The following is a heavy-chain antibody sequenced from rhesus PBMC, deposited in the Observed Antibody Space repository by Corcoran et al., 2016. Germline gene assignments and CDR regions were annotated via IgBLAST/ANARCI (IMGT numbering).Heavy chain of an antibody. CDR3: TRGREGSW. Sequence: QVQLVQSGAEVKKPGASVKLSCKASGYTFTRYYINWVRPAPGQVIEWMGWINPSNGNTGYAQKFQGRVTMTRDTSMSTAYMELSSLRSEDMAVYYCTRGREGSWWGQGVLVTVSS. D-gene: IGHD6-25*01. V-gene: IGHV1S9*01. CDR1: GYTFTRYY. CDR2: INPSNGNT. J-gene: IGHJ4*01.